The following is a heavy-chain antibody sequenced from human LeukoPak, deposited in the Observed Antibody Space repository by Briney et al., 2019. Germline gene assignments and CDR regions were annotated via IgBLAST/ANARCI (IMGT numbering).Heavy chain of an antibody. Sequence: SETLSLTCTVSGGSINNYYWSWLRQPPGQGLEWIGYVYYSGSTNYNPSLKSRATISVDTSTNQFSLKLRSVTAADTAMYYCAKHLSNAYYDMIWFDPWGQGTLVTVSS. CDR2: VYYSGST. J-gene: IGHJ5*02. CDR3: AKHLSNAYYDMIWFDP. V-gene: IGHV4-59*08. D-gene: IGHD3-16*01. CDR1: GGSINNYY.